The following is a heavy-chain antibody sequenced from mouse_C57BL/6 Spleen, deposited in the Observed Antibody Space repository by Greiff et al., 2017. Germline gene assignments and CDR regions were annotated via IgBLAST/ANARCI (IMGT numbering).Heavy chain of an antibody. V-gene: IGHV5-16*01. D-gene: IGHD2-4*01. CDR1: GFTFSDYY. CDR2: INYVGSST. CDR3: AKFPYDYDEEGYFDY. J-gene: IGHJ2*01. Sequence: EVQVVESEGGLVQPGSSMKLSCTASGFTFSDYYMAWVRQVPEKGLEWVGNINYVGSSTYYLDSLKSRFIISRDNANNILYLQISSLKSEDTAAYYCAKFPYDYDEEGYFDYWGQGTTLTVSS.